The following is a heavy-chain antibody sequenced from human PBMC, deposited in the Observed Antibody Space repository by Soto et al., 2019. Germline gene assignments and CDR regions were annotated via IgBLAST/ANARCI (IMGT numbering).Heavy chain of an antibody. CDR2: IYYSGST. CDR3: AGGIQYYFDY. D-gene: IGHD4-4*01. J-gene: IGHJ4*02. Sequence: PSETLSLTCTVSGGSISSYYWSWIRQPPGKGLEWIGYIYYSGSTNYNPSLKSRVTISVDTSKNQFSLKLSSVTAADAAVYYCAGGIQYYFDYWGQGTLVTVSS. CDR1: GGSISSYY. V-gene: IGHV4-59*08.